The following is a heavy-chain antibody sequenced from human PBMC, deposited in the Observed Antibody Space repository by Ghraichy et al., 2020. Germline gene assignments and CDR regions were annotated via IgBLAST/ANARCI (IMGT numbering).Heavy chain of an antibody. V-gene: IGHV3-23*01. CDR1: GFTFRRYA. J-gene: IGHJ4*02. CDR3: ANDPDFTYYYGDLFDY. D-gene: IGHD3-10*01. CDR2: ISGSGDTT. Sequence: LSLTCTASGFTFRRYAMNWVRQAPGKGLEWVSVISGSGDTTYYADSVKGRFFMSRDNSQNTLHLQMNSLRAEDTAIYYCANDPDFTYYYGDLFDYWGQGALVTVSA.